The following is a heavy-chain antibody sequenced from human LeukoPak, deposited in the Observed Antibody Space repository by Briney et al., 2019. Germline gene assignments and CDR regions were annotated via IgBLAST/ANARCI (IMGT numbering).Heavy chain of an antibody. CDR3: AKPHFDD. J-gene: IGHJ4*02. CDR2: INSDGINT. Sequence: GGSLRLSCAASGFTFSNYWMHWVRQAPGKGLVWVSRINSDGINTSYADSVKGRFTISRDNAKNTLNLQMNSLRAEDTAVYYCAKPHFDDWGQGTLVTVSS. CDR1: GFTFSNYW. V-gene: IGHV3-74*01.